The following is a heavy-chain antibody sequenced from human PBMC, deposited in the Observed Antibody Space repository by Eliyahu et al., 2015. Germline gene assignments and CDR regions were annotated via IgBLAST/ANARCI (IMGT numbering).Heavy chain of an antibody. CDR3: AGYVERVY. J-gene: IGHJ4*02. V-gene: IGHV3-48*02. CDR1: GFTFSSXN. Sequence: EVQLVESGGGLVXPGGSLXLXCXASGFTFSSXNMNWVRQAPGKGLEWVSYISYSSATIYYADSVRGRFIISRDNAKKLLYLEMNSLRDEDTAVYYCAGYVERVYWGQGSLVTVSS. D-gene: IGHD1-1*01. CDR2: ISYSSATI.